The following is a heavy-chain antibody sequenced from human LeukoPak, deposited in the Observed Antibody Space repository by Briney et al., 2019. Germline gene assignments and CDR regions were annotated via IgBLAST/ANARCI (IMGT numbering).Heavy chain of an antibody. D-gene: IGHD2-21*02. V-gene: IGHV4-59*08. J-gene: IGHJ4*02. CDR3: ARRSSGDCVPYFDY. Sequence: SETLSLTCTVSGGSISSYYWSWIRQPPGKGLEWIGYIYYSGSTNYNPSLKSRVTISVDTSKNQFSLKLSSVTAADTAVYYCARRSSGDCVPYFDYWGQGTLVTVSS. CDR1: GGSISSYY. CDR2: IYYSGST.